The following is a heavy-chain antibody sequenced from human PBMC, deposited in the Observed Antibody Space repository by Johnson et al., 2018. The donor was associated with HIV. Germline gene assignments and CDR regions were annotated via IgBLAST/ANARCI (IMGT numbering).Heavy chain of an antibody. CDR3: ARGPLFYYSSGLWAFDI. J-gene: IGHJ3*02. CDR1: GFTFSNYG. V-gene: IGHV3-30*03. D-gene: IGHD3-10*01. Sequence: QVQLVESGGGVVQPGRSLRLSCAASGFTFSNYGMHWVRQAPGKGLEWVAVISYDGSNKYYVDSVKGRFTISRDNANNTLYLQMSGLSAEDTAVYYCARGPLFYYSSGLWAFDIWGQGTMVTVSS. CDR2: ISYDGSNK.